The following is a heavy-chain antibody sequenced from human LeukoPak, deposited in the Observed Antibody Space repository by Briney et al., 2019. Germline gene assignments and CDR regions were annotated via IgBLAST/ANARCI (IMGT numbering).Heavy chain of an antibody. V-gene: IGHV4-38-2*02. Sequence: TSETLSLTCTVSGYSISSGYYWGWIRQSPGKGLEWIGSIYPGGSAYPNPSLKSRVTMSVDTSKNQFSLKLRSVTAADTAVYYCARLYGNYQNYFDYWGQGTLVTVSS. CDR3: ARLYGNYQNYFDY. CDR1: GYSISSGYY. J-gene: IGHJ4*02. D-gene: IGHD1-7*01. CDR2: IYPGGSA.